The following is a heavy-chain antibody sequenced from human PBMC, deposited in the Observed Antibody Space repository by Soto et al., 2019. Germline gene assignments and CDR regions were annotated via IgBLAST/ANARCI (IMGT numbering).Heavy chain of an antibody. CDR1: GFTFSSYE. J-gene: IGHJ4*02. V-gene: IGHV3-48*03. CDR3: ARETHFIDY. CDR2: ISSTGTSM. Sequence: VQLVESGGDLVQPGGSLRLSCAASGFTFSSYEMNWVRQAPGKGLEWVSYISSTGTSMVYADSVKGRFTISRDNAKNSLHLQLNSLRDEDTAVYYCARETHFIDYWGQGTLVSVSA.